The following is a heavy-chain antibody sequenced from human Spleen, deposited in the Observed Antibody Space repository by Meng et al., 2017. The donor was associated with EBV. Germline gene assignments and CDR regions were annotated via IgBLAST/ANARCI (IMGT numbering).Heavy chain of an antibody. Sequence: VGLGGGCAWVLWYLVLLCASCGFCLSDYYMSVIRQIPGKGLEWVSSISNSGSTINYADFVMGRFTISRENAKNSLYLQMNSLRAEDTAVYYCARDRLEFLDYWGQGTLVTVSS. V-gene: IGHV3-11*01. CDR3: ARDRLEFLDY. D-gene: IGHD1-1*01. J-gene: IGHJ4*02. CDR1: GFCLSDYY. CDR2: ISNSGSTI.